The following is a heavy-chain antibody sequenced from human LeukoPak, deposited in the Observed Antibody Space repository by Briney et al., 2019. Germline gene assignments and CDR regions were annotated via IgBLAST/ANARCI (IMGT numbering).Heavy chain of an antibody. CDR2: IYPSDSDT. CDR1: GYRFASYL. Sequence: ESLKISCKGSGYRFASYLIGWVRQMPGKGLEWMGIIYPSDSDTRYSPSFQGQVTISVDKSISTAYLQWSSLKASDTAMYYCASIAAAGMDAFDIWGQGTMVTVSS. D-gene: IGHD6-13*01. CDR3: ASIAAAGMDAFDI. J-gene: IGHJ3*02. V-gene: IGHV5-51*01.